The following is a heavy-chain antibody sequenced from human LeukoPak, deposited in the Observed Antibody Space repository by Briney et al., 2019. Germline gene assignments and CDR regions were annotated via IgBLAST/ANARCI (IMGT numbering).Heavy chain of an antibody. CDR3: ARDEMEHFGSYYAF. Sequence: ASVKVSCKASGYTFTSYGISWVRQAPGQGLEWMGWISAYNGNTNYAQKLQGRVTMTTDTSTSTAYMGLRSLRSDDTAVYYCARDEMEHFGSYYAFWGQGKLVSVSS. CDR2: ISAYNGNT. CDR1: GYTFTSYG. V-gene: IGHV1-18*01. D-gene: IGHD3-3*02. J-gene: IGHJ4*02.